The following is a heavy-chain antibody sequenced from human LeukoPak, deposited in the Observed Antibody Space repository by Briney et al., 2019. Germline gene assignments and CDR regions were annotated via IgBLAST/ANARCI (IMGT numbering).Heavy chain of an antibody. J-gene: IGHJ5*02. Sequence: SETLSLTCTVSGGSISRSSYYWGWIRQPPGKGLEWIGSIYYSGNTYYNPSLKSRVTTSVDTSKNQFSLKLNSVTAADTAVYYCARHPSTIFGVVRQTGWFDPWGQGTLVTVSP. CDR1: GGSISRSSYY. CDR3: ARHPSTIFGVVRQTGWFDP. CDR2: IYYSGNT. V-gene: IGHV4-39*01. D-gene: IGHD3-3*01.